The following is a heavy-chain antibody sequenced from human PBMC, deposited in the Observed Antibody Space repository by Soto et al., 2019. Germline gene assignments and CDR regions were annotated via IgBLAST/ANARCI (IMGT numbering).Heavy chain of an antibody. CDR2: IRGSGDDT. J-gene: IGHJ3*02. V-gene: IGHV3-23*01. CDR3: AKDRRFPDDVFDI. Sequence: PGRSLRLSCAASGFTFSRYAMSWVRQAPGRGLEWVSAIRGSGDDTWYTYSVKGRFTISRDNSKNTLYLQMNRLRAEDTAVYYCAKDRRFPDDVFDIWGQGTMVTVSS. CDR1: GFTFSRYA.